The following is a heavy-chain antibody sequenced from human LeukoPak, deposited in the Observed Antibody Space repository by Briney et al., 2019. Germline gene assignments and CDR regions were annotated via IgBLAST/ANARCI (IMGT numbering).Heavy chain of an antibody. Sequence: SETLSLTCAVSGGSISSGGYSWSWIRQPPGKGLEWIGYIYHSGSTYYNPSLKSRVTISVDRSKNQFSLKLSSVTAADTAVYYCARGYYHGSGSCPPSYYYYGMDVWGQGTTVTVSS. V-gene: IGHV4-30-2*01. D-gene: IGHD3-10*01. CDR2: IYHSGST. CDR3: ARGYYHGSGSCPPSYYYYGMDV. J-gene: IGHJ6*02. CDR1: GGSISSGGYS.